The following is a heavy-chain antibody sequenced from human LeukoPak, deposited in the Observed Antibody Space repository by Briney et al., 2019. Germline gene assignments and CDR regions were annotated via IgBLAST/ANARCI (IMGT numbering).Heavy chain of an antibody. CDR3: AREVTTSQDYYYYYMDV. CDR2: ISYDGSNK. D-gene: IGHD4-17*01. Sequence: GRSLRLSCAASGFTFSSYAMHWVRQAPGKGLEWVAVISYDGSNKYYADSVKGRFTISRDNAKNSLYLQMNSLRAEDTALYYCAREVTTSQDYYYYYMDVWGKGTTVTVSS. V-gene: IGHV3-30*04. CDR1: GFTFSSYA. J-gene: IGHJ6*03.